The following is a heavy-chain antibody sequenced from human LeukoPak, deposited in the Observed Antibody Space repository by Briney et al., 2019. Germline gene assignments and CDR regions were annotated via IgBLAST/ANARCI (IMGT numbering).Heavy chain of an antibody. CDR3: ARDRGRYYMDV. Sequence: PGGSLRLSCVASGFTFNSYWMHWVRQAPGKGLEWVANIKQDGNLIYYVDSVKGRFTISRDNAKNSLYLQMNSLRVEDTAVYYCARDRGRYYMDVWGKGTTVTISS. D-gene: IGHD6-25*01. J-gene: IGHJ6*03. V-gene: IGHV3-7*01. CDR1: GFTFNSYW. CDR2: IKQDGNLI.